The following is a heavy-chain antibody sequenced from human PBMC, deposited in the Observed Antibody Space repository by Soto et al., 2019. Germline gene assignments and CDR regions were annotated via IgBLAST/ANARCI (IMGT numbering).Heavy chain of an antibody. J-gene: IGHJ6*02. Sequence: GASVKVSCKASGCTFSSYAISWVRQAPGQGLEWMGGIIPIFGTASYAQKFQGRVTITADESTSTAYMELSSLRSEDTAVYYCARGLATPGTNFQYYYYGMDVWGQGTTVTVSS. V-gene: IGHV1-69*13. CDR3: ARGLATPGTNFQYYYYGMDV. D-gene: IGHD5-12*01. CDR2: IIPIFGTA. CDR1: GCTFSSYA.